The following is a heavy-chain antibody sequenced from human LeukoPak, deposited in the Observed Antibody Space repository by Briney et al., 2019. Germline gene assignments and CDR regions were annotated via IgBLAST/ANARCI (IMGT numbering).Heavy chain of an antibody. CDR3: ASETYYYGSGSYYKGQF. J-gene: IGHJ4*02. D-gene: IGHD3-10*01. CDR2: INSDGSTT. Sequence: GGSLRLSCTASGFTFSRYLMHWVRHAPGKGLVGVSRINSDGSTTTYADSVKGRFTVSRDNAKNTLYLQMNSLRAEDTAVYYCASETYYYGSGSYYKGQFWGQGTLVTVSS. CDR1: GFTFSRYL. V-gene: IGHV3-74*01.